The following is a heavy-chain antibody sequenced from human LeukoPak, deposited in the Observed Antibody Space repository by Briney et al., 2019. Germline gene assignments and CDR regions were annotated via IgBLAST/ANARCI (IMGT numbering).Heavy chain of an antibody. CDR2: INPSDGST. Sequence: ASVKVSCKASGYTFTNYYMHWVPQAPGQGLEWMGLINPSDGSTSYAQKFQGRVTMTRDTSASTVYMELSSLRSEDTAVYYCARPSSPKGYYFHYWGQGTLVTVSS. CDR3: ARPSSPKGYYFHY. CDR1: GYTFTNYY. V-gene: IGHV1-46*01. J-gene: IGHJ4*02.